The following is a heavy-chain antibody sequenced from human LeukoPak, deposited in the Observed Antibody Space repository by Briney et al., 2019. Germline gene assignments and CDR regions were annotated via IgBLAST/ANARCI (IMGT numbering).Heavy chain of an antibody. Sequence: GGSLRLSCAASGFTFSNYWMHWVRQAPGKGLVWVSRIKRDGSSTDYADSVKGRFTISRDNSKNTLYLQMNSLRAEDTAVYYCAKDARYYDFWSGYYAPDYWGQGTPVTVSS. V-gene: IGHV3-74*01. D-gene: IGHD3-3*01. CDR1: GFTFSNYW. CDR3: AKDARYYDFWSGYYAPDY. J-gene: IGHJ4*02. CDR2: IKRDGSST.